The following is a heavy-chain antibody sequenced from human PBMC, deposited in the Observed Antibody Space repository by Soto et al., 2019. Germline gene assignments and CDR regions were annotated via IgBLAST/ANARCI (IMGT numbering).Heavy chain of an antibody. Sequence: SETLSLTCTVSGGSISSSSYYWGWIRQPPGKGLEWIGSIYYSGSTYYNPSLKSRVTISVDTSKNQFSLKLSSVTAADTAVYYCARQEGDYAFDIWGQGTMVTVSS. CDR3: ARQEGDYAFDI. J-gene: IGHJ3*02. D-gene: IGHD2-21*02. V-gene: IGHV4-39*01. CDR2: IYYSGST. CDR1: GGSISSSSYY.